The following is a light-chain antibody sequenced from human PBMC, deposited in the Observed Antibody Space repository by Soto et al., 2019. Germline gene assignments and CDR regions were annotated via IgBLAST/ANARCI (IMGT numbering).Light chain of an antibody. J-gene: IGKJ1*01. CDR1: QSVSNNY. V-gene: IGKV3-20*01. CDR3: QQYGSSGT. Sequence: EIVLTQSPGTLSLSPLERATLSCRASQSVSNNYLAWYQQKPGQAPRLLIYGASNRATGIPDRFGGSGSGTDFTLTISRLETEDFAVYYCQQYGSSGTFGQGTKVDIK. CDR2: GAS.